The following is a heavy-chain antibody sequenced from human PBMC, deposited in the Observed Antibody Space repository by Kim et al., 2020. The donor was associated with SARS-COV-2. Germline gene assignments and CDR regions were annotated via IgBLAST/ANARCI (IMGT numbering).Heavy chain of an antibody. V-gene: IGHV3-23*01. D-gene: IGHD3-22*01. CDR1: GFTFSSYA. J-gene: IGHJ4*02. CDR3: AKGYYSDASGYFDY. CDR2: ITNSGGRT. Sequence: GGSLRLSCAASGFTFSSYAMSWVRQAPVKGLEWVSTITNSGGRTYYVDSVKGRFTISRDNPKNTLSLQMNNLRAEDMAVYYCAKGYYSDASGYFDYWGQGTLVTVSS.